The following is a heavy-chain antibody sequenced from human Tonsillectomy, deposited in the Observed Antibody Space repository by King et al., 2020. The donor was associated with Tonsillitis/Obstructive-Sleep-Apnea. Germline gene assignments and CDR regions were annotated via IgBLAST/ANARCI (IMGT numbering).Heavy chain of an antibody. CDR3: ARHMEVRSIGGFDI. V-gene: IGHV3-21*01. CDR1: GFTFTTYS. J-gene: IGHJ3*02. D-gene: IGHD1-1*01. Sequence: VQLVESGGGLVQPGGSLRLSCAASGFTFTTYSMNWVRQAPGKGLEWVSSISSGSSYIYYADSVKGRFTISRDNAKNSLYLQMNSLRAEDTAVYYCARHMEVRSIGGFDIWGQGTMVTVSS. CDR2: ISSGSSYI.